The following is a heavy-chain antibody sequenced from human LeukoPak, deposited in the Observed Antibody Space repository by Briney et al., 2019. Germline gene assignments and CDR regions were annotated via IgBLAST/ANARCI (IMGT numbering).Heavy chain of an antibody. CDR3: ARNKYDILTGYFRRNNWFDP. D-gene: IGHD3-9*01. Sequence: PSETLSLTCTVSGGSISSYYWSWIRQPPGKGLEWIGYIYYSGSTNYNPSLKSRVTISVDTSKNQFSLKLSSVTAAATAVYYCARNKYDILTGYFRRNNWFDPWGQGTLVTVSS. CDR1: GGSISSYY. V-gene: IGHV4-59*08. J-gene: IGHJ5*02. CDR2: IYYSGST.